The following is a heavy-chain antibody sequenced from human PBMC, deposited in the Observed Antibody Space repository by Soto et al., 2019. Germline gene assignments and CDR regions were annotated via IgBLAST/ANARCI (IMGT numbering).Heavy chain of an antibody. CDR1: GGSISSSSYY. CDR3: ARHVDTAIIYFDY. D-gene: IGHD5-18*01. CDR2: IYYSGST. Sequence: SETLSLTCTVSGGSISSSSYYWGWIRQPPGKGLEWIGSIYYSGSTYYNPSLKSRVTISVDTSKNQFSLRLSSVTAADTAVYYCARHVDTAIIYFDYRGQGTLVTVSS. V-gene: IGHV4-39*01. J-gene: IGHJ4*02.